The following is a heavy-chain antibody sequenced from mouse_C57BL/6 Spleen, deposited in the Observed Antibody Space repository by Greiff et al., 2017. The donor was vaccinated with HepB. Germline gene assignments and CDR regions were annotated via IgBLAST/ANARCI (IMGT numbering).Heavy chain of an antibody. Sequence: EVHLVESGGGLVKPGGSLKLSCAASGFTFSSYAMSWVRQTPEKRLEWVATISDGGSYTYYPDNVKGRFTISRDNAKNNLYLQMSHLKSEDTAMYYCASRVVAPFDYWGQGTTLTVSS. V-gene: IGHV5-4*01. CDR2: ISDGGSYT. D-gene: IGHD1-1*01. CDR3: ASRVVAPFDY. CDR1: GFTFSSYA. J-gene: IGHJ2*01.